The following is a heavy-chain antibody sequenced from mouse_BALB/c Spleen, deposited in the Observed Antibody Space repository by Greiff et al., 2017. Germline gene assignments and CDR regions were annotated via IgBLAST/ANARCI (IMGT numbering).Heavy chain of an antibody. Sequence: EVMLVESGGGLVKPGGSLKLSCAASGFTFSDYYMYWVRQTPEKRLEWVATISDGGSYTYYPDSVKGRFIISRDNAKNNLYLQMSSLKSEDTAMYYCAREYDYDDYAMDYWGQGTSVTVSS. V-gene: IGHV5-4*02. CDR3: AREYDYDDYAMDY. CDR1: GFTFSDYY. J-gene: IGHJ4*01. D-gene: IGHD2-4*01. CDR2: ISDGGSYT.